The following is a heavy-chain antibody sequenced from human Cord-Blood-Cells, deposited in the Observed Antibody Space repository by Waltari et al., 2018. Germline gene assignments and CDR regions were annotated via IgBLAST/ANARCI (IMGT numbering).Heavy chain of an antibody. J-gene: IGHJ3*02. D-gene: IGHD3-22*01. V-gene: IGHV5-51*01. CDR2: FYPGDSDT. CDR1: GYSFTSYW. Sequence: EVQLVQSGAEVKKPGESLKISCKGSGYSFTSYWIGWVRQLPGKGLEWMGNFYPGDSDTRYTPSFQGKATISADKSISTAYLQWSSLKASDTAMYYCARAHNYYDSSGYSWDASDIWGQGTMVTVSS. CDR3: ARAHNYYDSSGYSWDASDI.